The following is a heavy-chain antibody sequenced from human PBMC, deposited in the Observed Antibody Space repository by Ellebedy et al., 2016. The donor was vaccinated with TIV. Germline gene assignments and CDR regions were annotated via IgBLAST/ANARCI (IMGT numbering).Heavy chain of an antibody. CDR2: ISYDGSNK. V-gene: IGHV3-30-3*01. J-gene: IGHJ4*02. CDR1: GFTFSTYA. Sequence: GESLKISXAASGFTFSTYAMHWVRQAPGKGLEWVAVISYDGSNKYYADSVKGRFTISRDNAKNSLYLQMNSLRAEDTAVYYCARGGSGSYRASKPNFDYWGQGTLVTVSS. D-gene: IGHD1-26*01. CDR3: ARGGSGSYRASKPNFDY.